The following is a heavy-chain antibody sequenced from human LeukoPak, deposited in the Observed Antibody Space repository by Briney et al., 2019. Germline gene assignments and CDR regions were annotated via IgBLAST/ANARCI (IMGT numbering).Heavy chain of an antibody. J-gene: IGHJ4*02. V-gene: IGHV1-2*02. CDR3: ARVGYSSSWYGAAYYFDY. CDR1: GYTFTGYY. CDR2: INPNSGGT. D-gene: IGHD6-13*01. Sequence: ASVKVSCKASGYTFTGYYMHWVRQAPGQGLEWMGWINPNSGGTNYAQKFQGRVTMTRDTSISTAYMELSRLRSDDTAVYYCARVGYSSSWYGAAYYFDYWGQGTLVTVSS.